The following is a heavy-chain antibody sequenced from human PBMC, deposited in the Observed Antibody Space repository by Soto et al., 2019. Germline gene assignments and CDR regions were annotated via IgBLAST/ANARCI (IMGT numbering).Heavy chain of an antibody. Sequence: PGGSLRLSCTGSVFTFGSYALSWVRHSPGKGLEWVGVIRSEANGGTTDYAASVKGRITISRDDSKSIAYMEINSLQTEDTAVYYCTRYYYESSGYYVYGAQGARVPVSS. CDR1: VFTFGSYA. CDR2: IRSEANGGTT. CDR3: TRYYYESSGYYVY. V-gene: IGHV3-49*04. D-gene: IGHD3-22*01. J-gene: IGHJ4*02.